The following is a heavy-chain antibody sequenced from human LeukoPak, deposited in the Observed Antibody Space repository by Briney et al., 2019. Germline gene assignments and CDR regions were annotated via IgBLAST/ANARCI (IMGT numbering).Heavy chain of an antibody. D-gene: IGHD6-19*01. CDR2: ISYDGSHE. CDR3: SKSAVAGTHYYYYDMDV. J-gene: IGHJ6*02. V-gene: IGHV3-30*18. Sequence: PGGSLRLSCAASGFNFGSYGMHWVRQAPGKGLEWVAVISYDGSHEYYADSVKGRFTISRDSSRNTLYLQMGSLRPEDTAMYYCSKSAVAGTHYYYYDMDVWGQGTTVTVSS. CDR1: GFNFGSYG.